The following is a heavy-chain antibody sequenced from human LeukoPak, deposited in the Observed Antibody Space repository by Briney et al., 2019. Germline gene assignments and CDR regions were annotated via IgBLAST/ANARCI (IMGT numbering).Heavy chain of an antibody. D-gene: IGHD5-12*01. J-gene: IGHJ4*02. Sequence: ASVKVSCKASGYTFTGYYMHWVRQAPGQGLEWMGWINPNSGGTNYAQKFQGRVTMTRDTSISTAYMGLSRLRSDDTAVYYCARISFHTHGYSGYDTYYFDYWGQGTLVTVSS. V-gene: IGHV1-2*02. CDR1: GYTFTGYY. CDR3: ARISFHTHGYSGYDTYYFDY. CDR2: INPNSGGT.